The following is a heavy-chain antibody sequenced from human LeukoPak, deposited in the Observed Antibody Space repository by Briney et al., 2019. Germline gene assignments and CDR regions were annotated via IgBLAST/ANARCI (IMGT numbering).Heavy chain of an antibody. D-gene: IGHD6-13*01. J-gene: IGHJ1*01. CDR1: GYSFALYC. CDR3: AKLSRGSWGDTEYFHH. V-gene: IGHV5-51*01. CDR2: IYPGNSTA. Sequence: GESLKISCQASGYSFALYCRGLVRQLPGKDLEWIGVIYPGNSTAMNSTTLQGQVTMSVDKSSNTAYLKWSRLKDSDTDMYYCAKLSRGSWGDTEYFHHWGQGTLVTVSS.